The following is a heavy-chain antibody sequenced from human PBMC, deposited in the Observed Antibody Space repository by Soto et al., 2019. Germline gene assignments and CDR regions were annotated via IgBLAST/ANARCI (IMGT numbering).Heavy chain of an antibody. CDR2: ISAYNGNT. CDR1: GYTPTNYD. D-gene: IGHD1-26*01. Sequence: QVPLVQSGAEVKKPGASVTVSCKTSGYTPTNYDIDWVRQAPGQGLEWMGWISAYNGNTNSAQKLQGRLTMTTDTSTRTAYMELRSLRSDDTAVYYCARALYRSGTYYAFDNWGQGTLVTVSS. CDR3: ARALYRSGTYYAFDN. J-gene: IGHJ4*02. V-gene: IGHV1-18*01.